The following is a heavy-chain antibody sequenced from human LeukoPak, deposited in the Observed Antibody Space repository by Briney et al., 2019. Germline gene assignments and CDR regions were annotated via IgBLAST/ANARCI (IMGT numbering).Heavy chain of an antibody. J-gene: IGHJ4*02. CDR3: ASVRDHIVPD. V-gene: IGHV3-11*04. Sequence: GXXXRLSCAASGFTFSDYYMSWIRQATGKGVEGVSYISSSASTIYYADSVKGRFTISRDNAKNSLYLQMNSLRAEDTAVYYCASVRDHIVPDWGQGTLVTVSS. CDR2: ISSSASTI. D-gene: IGHD2-21*01. CDR1: GFTFSDYY.